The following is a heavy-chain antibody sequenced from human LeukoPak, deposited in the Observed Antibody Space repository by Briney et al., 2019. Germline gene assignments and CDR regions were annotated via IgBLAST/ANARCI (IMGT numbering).Heavy chain of an antibody. CDR3: AKDRIVVVNYFDY. CDR1: GFPFSSYA. D-gene: IGHD2-2*01. CDR2: ISGSGGST. J-gene: IGHJ4*02. Sequence: PGGSLRLSCAASGFPFSSYAMSWVRQAPGKGLEWVSAISGSGGSTYYADSVKGRFTISRDNSKNTLYLQMNSLRAEDTAVYYSAKDRIVVVNYFDYWGQGTLVTVSS. V-gene: IGHV3-23*01.